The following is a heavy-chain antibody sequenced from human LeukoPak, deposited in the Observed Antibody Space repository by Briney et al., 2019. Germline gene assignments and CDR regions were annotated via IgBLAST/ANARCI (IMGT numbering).Heavy chain of an antibody. D-gene: IGHD3-10*01. V-gene: IGHV3-7*01. CDR3: ARDGFGGPTAPSAY. CDR2: IKEDGTEK. Sequence: GGSLRLSCAASGFTFSSYGMPWVRQAPGKGLEWVANIKEDGTEKYYVDSVKGRFTISRDNAKNSLHLQMNSLRAEDTAVYFCARDGFGGPTAPSAYWGQGTLVTVSS. J-gene: IGHJ4*02. CDR1: GFTFSSYG.